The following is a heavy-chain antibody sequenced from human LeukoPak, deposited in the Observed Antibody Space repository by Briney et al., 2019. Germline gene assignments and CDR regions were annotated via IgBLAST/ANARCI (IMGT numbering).Heavy chain of an antibody. CDR3: ARDGLDYYDSSGYYH. Sequence: ASVKVSCKASGYTFTSYGISWVRQAPGQGLEWMGWISAYNGNANYAQKLQGRVTMTTDTSTSTAHMELRSLRSDDTAVYYCARDGLDYYDSSGYYHWGQGTLVTVSS. J-gene: IGHJ5*02. CDR1: GYTFTSYG. CDR2: ISAYNGNA. V-gene: IGHV1-18*01. D-gene: IGHD3-22*01.